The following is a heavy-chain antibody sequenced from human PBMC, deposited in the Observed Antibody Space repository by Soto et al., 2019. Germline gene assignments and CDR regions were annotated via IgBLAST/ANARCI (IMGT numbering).Heavy chain of an antibody. V-gene: IGHV1-8*01. D-gene: IGHD2-2*01. CDR3: ARGYCSSTSCYGPGINWFDP. J-gene: IGHJ5*02. CDR2: MNPNSGNT. Sequence: ASVKVSCKASGYTFTSYDINWVRQATGQGLEWMGWMNPNSGNTSYAQKLQGRVTMTRDTSISTAYMELSRLRSDDTAVYYCARGYCSSTSCYGPGINWFDPWGQGTLVTVSS. CDR1: GYTFTSYD.